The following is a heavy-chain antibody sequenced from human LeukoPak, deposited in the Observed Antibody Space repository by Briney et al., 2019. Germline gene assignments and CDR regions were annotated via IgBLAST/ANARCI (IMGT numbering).Heavy chain of an antibody. J-gene: IGHJ4*02. V-gene: IGHV3-53*01. CDR1: GFTFSSNY. Sequence: GSLRLSCAASGFTFSSNYMSWVRQAPGKGLEWVSVIYSGGSTYYADSVKGRFTISRDNSKNTLYLQMNSLRAEDTAVYYCASAEYSSSSAGDYWGQGTLATVSS. CDR3: ASAEYSSSSAGDY. D-gene: IGHD6-6*01. CDR2: IYSGGST.